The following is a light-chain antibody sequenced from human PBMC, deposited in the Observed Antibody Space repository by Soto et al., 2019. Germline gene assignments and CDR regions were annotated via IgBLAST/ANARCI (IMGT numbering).Light chain of an antibody. CDR2: GAS. Sequence: EIVMTQSPGTLSLSPGERATLSCRASQSVSTNLAWYQQIPGQAPRLLISGASTRATGIPARFSGSGSGTEVPLAISSLQSEDFPVYYGQQYNDWPQTFGRGTKVEIK. CDR3: QQYNDWPQT. J-gene: IGKJ1*01. CDR1: QSVSTN. V-gene: IGKV3-15*01.